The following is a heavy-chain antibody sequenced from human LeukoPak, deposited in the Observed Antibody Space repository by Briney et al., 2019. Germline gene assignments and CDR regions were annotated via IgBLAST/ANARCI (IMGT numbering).Heavy chain of an antibody. Sequence: ASVKVSCKASGYTFTSYGIRWVRQAPGQGLEWMGWISAYSDNTNYAQKLQDRVTMTTDTSTSTAYMELRSLRSDDTAVYYCARELDTDYADYWGQGTLVTVSS. J-gene: IGHJ4*02. CDR1: GYTFTSYG. CDR3: ARELDTDYADY. V-gene: IGHV1-18*01. D-gene: IGHD3-16*01. CDR2: ISAYSDNT.